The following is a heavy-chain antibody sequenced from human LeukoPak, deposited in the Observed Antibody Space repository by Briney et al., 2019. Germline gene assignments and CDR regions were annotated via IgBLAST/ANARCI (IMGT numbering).Heavy chain of an antibody. CDR1: GFTFSSYW. CDR2: INGDGSST. D-gene: IGHD5-24*01. Sequence: GGSLRLSCAASGFTFSSYWMHWVRQAPGKGLVWVSRINGDGSSTSYADSVKGRFTISRDNAKNTLYLQMNSLRAEDTAVYYCARDRGWLQLCDYWGQGTLVTVSS. CDR3: ARDRGWLQLCDY. V-gene: IGHV3-74*01. J-gene: IGHJ4*02.